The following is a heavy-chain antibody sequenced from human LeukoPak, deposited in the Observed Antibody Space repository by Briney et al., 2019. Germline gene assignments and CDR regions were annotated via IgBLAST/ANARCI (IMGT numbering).Heavy chain of an antibody. CDR3: ARDPYSSSWDDAFDI. V-gene: IGHV3-33*01. J-gene: IGHJ3*02. Sequence: GGSLRLSCAASGFTFSSYGVHWVRQAPGKGLEWVAVIWYDGSNKYYADSVKGRFTISRDNSKNTLYLQMNSLRAEDTAVYYCARDPYSSSWDDAFDIWGQGTMVTVSS. CDR1: GFTFSSYG. CDR2: IWYDGSNK. D-gene: IGHD6-13*01.